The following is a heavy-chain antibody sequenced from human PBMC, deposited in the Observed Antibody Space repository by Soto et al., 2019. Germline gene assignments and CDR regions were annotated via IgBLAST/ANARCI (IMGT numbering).Heavy chain of an antibody. Sequence: PSETLSLTCTVSGGSISSYYWSWIRQPPGKGLEWIGYIYYSGSTNYNPSLKSRVTISVDTSKNQFSLKLSSVTAADTAVYYCARAAGIAAEDYWGQGTLVTVSS. CDR3: ARAAGIAAEDY. J-gene: IGHJ4*02. V-gene: IGHV4-59*01. CDR2: IYYSGST. CDR1: GGSISSYY. D-gene: IGHD6-13*01.